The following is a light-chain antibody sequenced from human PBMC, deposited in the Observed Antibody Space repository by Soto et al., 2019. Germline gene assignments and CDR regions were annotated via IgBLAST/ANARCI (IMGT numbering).Light chain of an antibody. CDR3: SSYTSTSTLYV. CDR1: GSDVGEYNY. J-gene: IGLJ1*01. V-gene: IGLV2-14*01. Sequence: QSALTQPASVSGSLGQSITISCTGTGSDVGEYNYVSWYQQHPGKAPKLMIYEVRNRPSGVSNRFSGSKSGNTASLTIAGLQAEDGADYYCSSYTSTSTLYVFGTGTKLSVL. CDR2: EVR.